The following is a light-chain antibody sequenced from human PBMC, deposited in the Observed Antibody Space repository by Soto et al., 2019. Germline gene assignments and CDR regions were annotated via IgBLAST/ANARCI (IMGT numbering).Light chain of an antibody. CDR1: QAVGSN. J-gene: IGKJ1*01. Sequence: IVLTQSPATLSVSPGERATLSCRASQAVGSNLAWYQQRPGQAPRLLIYDASTRATGIPHRFSGGGSGTDFTLTISNLEPEDFAVYYCQQHSHWPPWTFGQGTRVEIQ. V-gene: IGKV3-11*01. CDR3: QQHSHWPPWT. CDR2: DAS.